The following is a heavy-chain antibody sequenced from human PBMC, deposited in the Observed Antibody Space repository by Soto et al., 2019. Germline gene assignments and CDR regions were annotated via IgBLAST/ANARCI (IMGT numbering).Heavy chain of an antibody. J-gene: IGHJ6*02. CDR2: INHSGST. CDR1: GGSFSGYY. CDR3: ARGGRITMVRGVNIHYYGMDG. V-gene: IGHV4-34*01. Sequence: SETLSLTCAVYGGSFSGYYWSWIRQPPGKGLEWIGEINHSGSTNYNPSLKSRVTILVDTSKNQFSLKLSSVTAADTVVYYCARGGRITMVRGVNIHYYGMDGWGQGTTVT. D-gene: IGHD3-10*01.